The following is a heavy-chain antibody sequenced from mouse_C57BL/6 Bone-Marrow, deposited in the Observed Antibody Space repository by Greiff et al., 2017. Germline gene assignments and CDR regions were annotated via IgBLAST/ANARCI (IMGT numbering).Heavy chain of an antibody. CDR1: GYTFTSYT. CDR2: INPSSGYT. J-gene: IGHJ1*03. D-gene: IGHD1-1*01. CDR3: ASFLPIYYDGSSCVESWYFDV. V-gene: IGHV1-4*01. Sequence: VQLQQSGAELARPGASVKMSCKASGYTFTSYTMHWVKQRPGQGLEWIGYINPSSGYTKYNQKFKDKATLTADKSSSTAYMQMSSLTSEDSAVYYCASFLPIYYDGSSCVESWYFDVWGTGTTVTVSS.